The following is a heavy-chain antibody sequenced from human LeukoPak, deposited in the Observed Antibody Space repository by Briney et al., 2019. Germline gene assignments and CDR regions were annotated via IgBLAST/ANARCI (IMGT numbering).Heavy chain of an antibody. CDR3: ASGYSYGYVGY. V-gene: IGHV1-69*05. CDR1: GGAFSSYA. D-gene: IGHD5-18*01. Sequence: SVKVSCKASGGAFSSYAISWVRQAPGQGLEWMGGIIPIFGTANYAQKFQGRVTITTDESTSTAYMELSSLRSEDTAAYYCASGYSYGYVGYWGQGTLVTVSS. CDR2: IIPIFGTA. J-gene: IGHJ4*02.